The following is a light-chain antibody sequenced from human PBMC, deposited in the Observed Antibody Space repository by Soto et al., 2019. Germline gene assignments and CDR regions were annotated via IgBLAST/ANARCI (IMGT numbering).Light chain of an antibody. J-gene: IGKJ1*01. CDR3: QQRGNWWT. V-gene: IGKV3-11*01. CDR1: QSVSIY. CDR2: DAS. Sequence: EVVLIQSPATLSLSPGEGATLSCRASQSVSIYLAWYQQKPGQAPRLLIYDASNRATGIPARFSGSGSGTDFTLTISSLEPEDFALYYCQQRGNWWTFGQGTKVEIK.